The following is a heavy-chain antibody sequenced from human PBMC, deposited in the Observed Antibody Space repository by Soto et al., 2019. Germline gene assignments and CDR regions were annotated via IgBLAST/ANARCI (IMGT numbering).Heavy chain of an antibody. V-gene: IGHV5-51*01. CDR1: GYSFTSYW. J-gene: IGHJ4*02. D-gene: IGHD6-6*01. CDR2: IYPGDSDT. Sequence: GESLKISCKGSGYSFTSYWIGWVRQMPGKGLEWMGIIYPGDSDTRYSPSFQGQVTISADKSISTAYLQWSSLKASDTAMYYCARLGIVDGSSSYYFDYWGQGTLVTVSS. CDR3: ARLGIVDGSSSYYFDY.